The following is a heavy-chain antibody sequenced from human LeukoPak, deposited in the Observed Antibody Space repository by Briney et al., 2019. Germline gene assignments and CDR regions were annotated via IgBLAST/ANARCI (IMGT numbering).Heavy chain of an antibody. CDR3: ARDSLDVLRYFDWLSGFDY. Sequence: ASVKVSCKASGGTFSSYAISWVRQAPGQGLEWMGGIIPIFGTANYAQKFQGRVTITADESTSTAYMELSSLRSEDTAVYYCARDSLDVLRYFDWLSGFDYWGRGTLVTVSS. CDR2: IIPIFGTA. J-gene: IGHJ4*02. CDR1: GGTFSSYA. D-gene: IGHD3-9*01. V-gene: IGHV1-69*13.